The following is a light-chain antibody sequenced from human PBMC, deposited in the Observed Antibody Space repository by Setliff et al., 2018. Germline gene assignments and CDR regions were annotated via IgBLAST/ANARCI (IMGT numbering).Light chain of an antibody. CDR3: NSYTSSSTML. J-gene: IGLJ2*01. CDR2: DVR. Sequence: QSVLAQPASVSGSPGQSITISCTGTSSDVGGYNYVSWYQQHPGKAPKLMIYDVRKRPPGVSNRFSGSKSGNTASLTISGLQAEDEADYYCNSYTSSSTMLFGGGTKVTVL. V-gene: IGLV2-14*01. CDR1: SSDVGGYNY.